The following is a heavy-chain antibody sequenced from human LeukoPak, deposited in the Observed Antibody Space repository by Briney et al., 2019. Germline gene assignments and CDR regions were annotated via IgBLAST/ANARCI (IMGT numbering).Heavy chain of an antibody. V-gene: IGHV3-66*01. CDR3: ARGVATTEHDY. Sequence: GGSLRLSCAASGFTVSSSYMTWVRQAPGKGLEWVSVIYSGGTTYYADSVKGRFTISRDNSKNTLYLQMNSLRAEDTAVYYCARGVATTEHDYWGQGTLVTVSS. CDR2: IYSGGTT. CDR1: GFTVSSSY. D-gene: IGHD5-12*01. J-gene: IGHJ4*02.